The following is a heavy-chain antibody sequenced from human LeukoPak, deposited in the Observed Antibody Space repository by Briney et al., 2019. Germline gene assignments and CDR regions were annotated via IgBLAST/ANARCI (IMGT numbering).Heavy chain of an antibody. V-gene: IGHV1-69*05. CDR3: AREWLPALRLNWFDP. CDR2: IIPIFGTA. CDR1: GGTFSSYA. D-gene: IGHD5-12*01. Sequence: GASVKVSCKASGGTFSSYAISWVRQAPGQGLEWMGGIIPIFGTANYAQKFQGRVTMTRDTSTSTVYMELSSLRSEDTAVYYCAREWLPALRLNWFDPWGQGTLVTVSS. J-gene: IGHJ5*02.